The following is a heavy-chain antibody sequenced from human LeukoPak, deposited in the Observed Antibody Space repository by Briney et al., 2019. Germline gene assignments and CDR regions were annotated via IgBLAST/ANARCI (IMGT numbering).Heavy chain of an antibody. CDR3: VPRKEWSCYMGV. D-gene: IGHD3-3*01. J-gene: IGHJ6*03. CDR2: ISGSGGST. V-gene: IGHV3-23*01. CDR1: GFTFSSDA. Sequence: GGSLRLSCAASGFTFSSDAMSWVRQAPGKGLEWVSDISGSGGSTYYADSVKGRFTISRDNSKNTLYLQMNSLRAEDTAVYYCVPRKEWSCYMGVWNKGTTVTVSS.